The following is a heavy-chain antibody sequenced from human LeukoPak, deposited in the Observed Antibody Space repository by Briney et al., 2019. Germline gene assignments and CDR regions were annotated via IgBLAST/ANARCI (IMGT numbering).Heavy chain of an antibody. J-gene: IGHJ3*02. CDR3: ARGPGYYGSGTYAFDI. D-gene: IGHD3-10*01. Sequence: GGSLRLSCAASGFTVSSSYMSWVRQAPGKGLEWVSVIYSSGSTYYADSVKGRFTISRDTSKNTLYLQMNSLRAEDTAVYYCARGPGYYGSGTYAFDIWGQGTMVTVSS. CDR2: IYSSGST. CDR1: GFTVSSSY. V-gene: IGHV3-66*02.